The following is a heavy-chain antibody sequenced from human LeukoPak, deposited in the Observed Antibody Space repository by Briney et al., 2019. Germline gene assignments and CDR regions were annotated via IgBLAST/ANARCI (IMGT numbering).Heavy chain of an antibody. CDR3: AKLLFGGYCSNTSCYVSYYYGMDV. D-gene: IGHD2-2*01. CDR2: ISGGGGST. J-gene: IGHJ6*02. Sequence: GGSLRLSCAASGFTFTSYSMNWVRQAPGKGLEWVSTISGGGGSTYYADSVKGRFTISRDNSKNTLYLQMNSLRAEDTAVYYCAKLLFGGYCSNTSCYVSYYYGMDVWGQGTTVTVSS. CDR1: GFTFTSYS. V-gene: IGHV3-23*01.